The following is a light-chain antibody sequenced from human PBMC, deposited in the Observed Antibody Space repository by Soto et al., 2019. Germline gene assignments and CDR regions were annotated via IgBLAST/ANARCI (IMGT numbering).Light chain of an antibody. V-gene: IGLV2-14*01. CDR2: EVS. Sequence: QSALTQPACVSGSPGQSTTISCTGTSSDGGGYNYVFCYQEHPGKAPKLMIYEVSNRPSGVSTCFSGSKSGKTAFLTISGLQAENEADYYCSSYTISTTLVFGTGTKVTVL. CDR3: SSYTISTTLV. CDR1: SSDGGGYNY. J-gene: IGLJ1*01.